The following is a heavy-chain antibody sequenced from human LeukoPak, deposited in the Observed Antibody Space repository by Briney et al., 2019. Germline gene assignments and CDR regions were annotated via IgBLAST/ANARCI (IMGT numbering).Heavy chain of an antibody. D-gene: IGHD6-13*01. CDR1: GDTVSSNSAA. V-gene: IGHV6-1*01. Sequence: SQTLSLTCAISGDTVSSNSAAWNWIRQSPSRGLEWLGRTYYRSKWYDDYAASVKSRISINPDTSKNHFSLQLNSVTPEDTAVYYCAKDLGIAAAGTLDYWGQGTLVTVSS. CDR3: AKDLGIAAAGTLDY. CDR2: TYYRSKWYD. J-gene: IGHJ4*02.